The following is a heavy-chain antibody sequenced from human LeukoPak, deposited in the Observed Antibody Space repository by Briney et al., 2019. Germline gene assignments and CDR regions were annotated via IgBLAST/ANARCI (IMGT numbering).Heavy chain of an antibody. CDR2: IYPGDSDT. CDR1: GSSFTSYW. CDR3: ARRDRALLDY. Sequence: GESLKISCQGSGSSFTSYWIGWVRQLPGKGLEWMGIIYPGDSDTRYSPSFQGQVTISADKSISTAYLQWSSLKASDTAMYYCARRDRALLDYWGQGTLVTVSS. J-gene: IGHJ4*02. V-gene: IGHV5-51*01.